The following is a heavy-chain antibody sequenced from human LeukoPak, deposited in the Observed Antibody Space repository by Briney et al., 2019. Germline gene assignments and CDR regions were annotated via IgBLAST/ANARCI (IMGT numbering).Heavy chain of an antibody. J-gene: IGHJ2*01. D-gene: IGHD6-13*01. CDR1: GGSTSSYY. V-gene: IGHV4-59*08. Sequence: PSETLSLTCTVSGGSTSSYYWSWIRQPPGKGLEWIGYIYYSGSTNYNPSLKSRVTISVGTSKNQFSLKLSSVTAADTAVYYCARRTGYSSTLGQNWYFDLWGRGTLVTVSS. CDR2: IYYSGST. CDR3: ARRTGYSSTLGQNWYFDL.